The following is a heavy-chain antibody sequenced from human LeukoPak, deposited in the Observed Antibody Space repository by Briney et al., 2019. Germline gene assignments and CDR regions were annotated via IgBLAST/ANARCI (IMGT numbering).Heavy chain of an antibody. J-gene: IGHJ4*02. V-gene: IGHV3-43*02. CDR3: AKDKTGGSYQYSFDY. CDR1: VFTLDVYA. D-gene: IGHD1-26*01. CDR2: ICGDGGST. Sequence: PGGSLRLSCAASVFTLDVYAAHCVRHAPGGGVECVSLICGDGGSTYYTDSVKGRFTISRDNSKNSLYLQRNSLSTEDTALYYCAKDKTGGSYQYSFDYWGQGTLVTVSS.